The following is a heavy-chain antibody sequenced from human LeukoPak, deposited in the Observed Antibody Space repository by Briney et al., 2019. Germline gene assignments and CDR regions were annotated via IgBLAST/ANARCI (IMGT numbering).Heavy chain of an antibody. J-gene: IGHJ1*01. CDR2: INWNGGST. Sequence: LSGGSLRLSCAASGFTFDDYGMSWVRQAPGKGLEWVSGINWNGGSTGYANSVKGRFTISRDNSKNTLYLQMGSLRAEDMAVYYCARAYSGSYYGYFQHWGQGTLVTVSS. CDR1: GFTFDDYG. D-gene: IGHD1-26*01. CDR3: ARAYSGSYYGYFQH. V-gene: IGHV3-20*04.